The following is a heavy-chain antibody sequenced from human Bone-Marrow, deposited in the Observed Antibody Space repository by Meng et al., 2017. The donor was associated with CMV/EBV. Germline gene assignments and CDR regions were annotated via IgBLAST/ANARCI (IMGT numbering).Heavy chain of an antibody. Sequence: GGSLRLSCAASGFTFSDYYMSWIRQAPGKGLEWVSYISSSGSTIYYADSVKGRFTISRDNAKNSLYLQMNSLRAEDTAVYYCTTGVMGVVLTYWYFDLWGRGTLVTVSS. J-gene: IGHJ2*01. D-gene: IGHD2-21*02. V-gene: IGHV3-11*04. CDR2: ISSSGSTI. CDR3: TTGVMGVVLTYWYFDL. CDR1: GFTFSDYY.